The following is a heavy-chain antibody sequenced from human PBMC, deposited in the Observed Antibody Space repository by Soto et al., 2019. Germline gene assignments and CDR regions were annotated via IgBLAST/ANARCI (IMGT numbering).Heavy chain of an antibody. D-gene: IGHD3-16*01. J-gene: IGHJ6*02. Sequence: PGESLKISCTGSGFSFANYWINWVRQMPGKGLEWMGRIDPSESYSNYSPSFQGHVTISADKSINTAYLQWSSLKASDTAMYYCWGEGFGMHVWGQG. CDR1: GFSFANYW. CDR2: IDPSESYS. CDR3: WGEGFGMHV. V-gene: IGHV5-10-1*01.